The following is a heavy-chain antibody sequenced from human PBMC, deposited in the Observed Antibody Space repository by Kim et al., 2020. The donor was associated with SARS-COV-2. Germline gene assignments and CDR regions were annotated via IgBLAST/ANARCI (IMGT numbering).Heavy chain of an antibody. D-gene: IGHD3-3*01. Sequence: ASVKVSCKASGYTFTTYNMHWVRQAPGQRLEWMGWINAGNGDTKYSQKFQGRVTLARDTSASTHYLELSSLTSEDTAVYYCARTTDLWGQGTLVTVSS. CDR2: INAGNGDT. V-gene: IGHV1-3*01. CDR3: ARTTDL. CDR1: GYTFTTYN. J-gene: IGHJ4*02.